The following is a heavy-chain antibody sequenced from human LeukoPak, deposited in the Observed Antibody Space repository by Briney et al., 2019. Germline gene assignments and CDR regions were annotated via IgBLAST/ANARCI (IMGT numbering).Heavy chain of an antibody. CDR1: GYTFTGYS. Sequence: GASVKVSCKASGYTFTGYSMHWVRQAPGQGLEWMGWINPNSGGTNYAQKFQGRVTMTRDTSISTAYMELSRLRSDDTAVYYCARERTLTSCYDYWGQGTLVTVSS. CDR2: INPNSGGT. CDR3: ARERTLTSCYDY. V-gene: IGHV1-2*02. D-gene: IGHD2-15*01. J-gene: IGHJ4*02.